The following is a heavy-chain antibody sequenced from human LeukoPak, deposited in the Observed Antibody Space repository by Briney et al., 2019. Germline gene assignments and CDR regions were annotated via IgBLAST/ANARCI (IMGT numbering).Heavy chain of an antibody. CDR2: ISSSGSTI. V-gene: IGHV3-11*01. J-gene: IGHJ6*02. D-gene: IGHD2-2*01. CDR1: GFTFSDYY. Sequence: PGGSLRLSCAASGFTFSDYYMSWIRQAPGKGLEGVSYISSSGSTIYYADSVKGRFTISRDNAKNSLYLQMNSLRAEDTAVYYCARDRVVPAAISLYYYYGMDVWGQGTTVTVSS. CDR3: ARDRVVPAAISLYYYYGMDV.